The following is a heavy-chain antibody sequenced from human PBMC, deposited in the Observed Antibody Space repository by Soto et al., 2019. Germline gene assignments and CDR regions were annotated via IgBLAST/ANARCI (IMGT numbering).Heavy chain of an antibody. CDR3: ARSYSYGSNDY. D-gene: IGHD5-18*01. V-gene: IGHV1-8*01. CDR2: VNPNSGYT. CDR1: GYTFTNYD. Sequence: DSVKVSCKASGYTFTNYDITWVRQAAGQGLEWVGWVNPNSGYTAYAQKFVGRVTMTRNTPLRTAYMELSSLTSGDTAVYYCARSYSYGSNDY. J-gene: IGHJ4*01.